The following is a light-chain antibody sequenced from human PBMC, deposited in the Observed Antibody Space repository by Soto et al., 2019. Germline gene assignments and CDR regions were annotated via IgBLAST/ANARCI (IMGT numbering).Light chain of an antibody. V-gene: IGKV3-20*01. J-gene: IGKJ5*01. CDR2: DTS. CDR1: QTLSNSF. Sequence: EIVLTQSPGTLSLSPGERATLSCRASQTLSNSFIAWYQQKPGQAPGLLIYDTSSRATGVPDRYSASGSGTDFTLTISRLEPEDFAVFFCQQYGTSEIIFGQGTRLE. CDR3: QQYGTSEII.